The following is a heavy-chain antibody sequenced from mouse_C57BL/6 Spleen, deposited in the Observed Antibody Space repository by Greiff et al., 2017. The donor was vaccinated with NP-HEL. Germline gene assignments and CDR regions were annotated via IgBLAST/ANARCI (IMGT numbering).Heavy chain of an antibody. V-gene: IGHV1-55*01. CDR1: GYTFTSYW. CDR2: IYPGSGST. CDR3: ARSRYFDV. Sequence: VQLQQSGPELVKPGASVKMSCKASGYTFTSYWITWVKQRPGQGLEWIGDIYPGSGSTNYNEKFKSKATLTVDKSSSTAYMQLSSLTSEDSAVYYCARSRYFDVWGTGTTVTVSS. J-gene: IGHJ1*03.